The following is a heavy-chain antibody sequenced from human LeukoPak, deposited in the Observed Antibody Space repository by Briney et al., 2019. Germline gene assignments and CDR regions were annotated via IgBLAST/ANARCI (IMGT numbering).Heavy chain of an antibody. CDR3: AKDLGALLYYYGSGSPFDY. D-gene: IGHD3-10*01. Sequence: GGSLRLSCAASGFTFSSYAMSWVRQAPGKGLEWVSAISGSGGSTYYADSVKGRFTISRDNSKNTLYLQMNSLRAEDTAVYYCAKDLGALLYYYGSGSPFDYWGQGTLVTVSS. CDR2: ISGSGGST. V-gene: IGHV3-23*01. J-gene: IGHJ4*02. CDR1: GFTFSSYA.